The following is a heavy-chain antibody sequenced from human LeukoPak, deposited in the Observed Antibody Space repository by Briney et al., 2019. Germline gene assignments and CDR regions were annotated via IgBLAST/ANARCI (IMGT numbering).Heavy chain of an antibody. CDR2: MNPNSGNT. Sequence: ASVKVSCKASGYTFTSYDINWVRQATGQGLEWMGWMNPNSGNTGYAQKFQGRVTMTRNTSISTAYMELSSLRSEDTAVCVFALVGADSWWFHPGGQGTLVTVSS. CDR1: GYTFTSYD. D-gene: IGHD2-2*01. CDR3: ALVGADSWWFHP. V-gene: IGHV1-8*01. J-gene: IGHJ5*02.